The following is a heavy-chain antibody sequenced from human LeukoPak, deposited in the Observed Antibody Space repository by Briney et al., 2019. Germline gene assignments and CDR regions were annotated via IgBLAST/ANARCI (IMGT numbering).Heavy chain of an antibody. Sequence: GASVKVSCKASGYTFTSYAMHWVRQAPGQRLEWMGWINAGSGNTKYSQKFQGRVTITRDTSASTAYMELSSLRSEDTAVYYCARVLAVAGSPGGYYYYGMDVWGQGTTVTVSS. CDR2: INAGSGNT. V-gene: IGHV1-3*01. D-gene: IGHD6-19*01. J-gene: IGHJ6*02. CDR1: GYTFTSYA. CDR3: ARVLAVAGSPGGYYYYGMDV.